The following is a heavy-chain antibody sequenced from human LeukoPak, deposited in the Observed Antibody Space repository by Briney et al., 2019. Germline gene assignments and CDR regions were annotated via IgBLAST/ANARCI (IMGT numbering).Heavy chain of an antibody. CDR2: IYNDGST. J-gene: IGHJ4*02. V-gene: IGHV3-53*01. CDR1: GFTVSSNY. D-gene: IGHD6-13*01. CDR3: AITGESSNWALYSDY. Sequence: GGSLRLSCAVSGFTVSSNYMSWVRQAPGEGLEWVSVIYNDGSTFYADSVKGRFTISRDNSKNTLYLQMNSLRAEDTAVYYCAITGESSNWALYSDYWGQGTLVTVSS.